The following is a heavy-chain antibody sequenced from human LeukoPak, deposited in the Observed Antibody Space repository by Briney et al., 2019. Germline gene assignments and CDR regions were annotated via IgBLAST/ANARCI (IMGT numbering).Heavy chain of an antibody. V-gene: IGHV4-34*01. D-gene: IGHD1-1*01. CDR3: ARGARQLERRRGASGRYNWFDP. CDR1: GGSFSGYY. J-gene: IGHJ5*02. Sequence: SETLSLTCAVYGGSFSGYYWSWIRQPPGKGLEWIGEINHSGSTNYNPSLKSRVTISVDTSKNQFSLKLSSVTAADTAVYYCARGARQLERRRGASGRYNWFDPWGQGTLVTVSS. CDR2: INHSGST.